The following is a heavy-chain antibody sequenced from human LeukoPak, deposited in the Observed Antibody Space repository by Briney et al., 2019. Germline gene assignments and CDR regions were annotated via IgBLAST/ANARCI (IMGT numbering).Heavy chain of an antibody. J-gene: IGHJ4*02. D-gene: IGHD6-19*01. Sequence: GGSLRLSCAADALTFGYAWADWVRQAPGKGLEWVGRIKSKTDGGTTDYAAPVKGRFTISRDDSKTTVFLQMNSLKAEDTGVYCRTTVYKLLVPVAVAGGSDYWGQGILVTVSS. CDR2: IKSKTDGGTT. CDR3: TTVYKLLVPVAVAGGSDY. V-gene: IGHV3-15*01. CDR1: ALTFGYAW.